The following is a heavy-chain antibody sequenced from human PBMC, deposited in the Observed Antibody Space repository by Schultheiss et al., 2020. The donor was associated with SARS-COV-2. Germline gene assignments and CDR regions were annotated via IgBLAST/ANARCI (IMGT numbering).Heavy chain of an antibody. CDR1: GFTFSSYG. D-gene: IGHD6-6*01. CDR2: INNGGTIT. CDR3: ARSPYSSSSCGDY. Sequence: GGSLRLSCAASGFTFSSYGMHWVRQAPGKGLVWVSRINNGGTITSYADSVRGRFTISRDNIQNTLYLQLNSLRAEDTAVYYCARSPYSSSSCGDYWGQGTLVTVSS. J-gene: IGHJ4*02. V-gene: IGHV3-74*01.